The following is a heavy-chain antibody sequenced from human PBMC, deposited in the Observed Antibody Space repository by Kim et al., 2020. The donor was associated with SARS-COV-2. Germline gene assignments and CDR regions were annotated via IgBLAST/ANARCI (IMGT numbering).Heavy chain of an antibody. CDR1: GFSFSDYY. D-gene: IGHD3-16*01. V-gene: IGHV3-11*06. CDR2: INSDGSYT. Sequence: GGSLRLSCAASGFSFSDYYMNWIRQAPGKGLEWVAYINSDGSYTEYADSVNGRFTISRDNAKNSLSLQMNSLTPEDTAVYYCVREGASWG. J-gene: IGHJ5*01. CDR3: VREGAS.